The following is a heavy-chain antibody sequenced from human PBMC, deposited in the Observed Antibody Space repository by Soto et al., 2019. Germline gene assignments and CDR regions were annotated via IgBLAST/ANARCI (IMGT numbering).Heavy chain of an antibody. CDR3: ARLRAAKDVSGSYPYYYYYYGMDV. D-gene: IGHD3-10*01. CDR1: GGSFSGYY. CDR2: INHSGST. J-gene: IGHJ6*02. Sequence: QVQLQQWGAGLLKPSETLSLTCAVYGGSFSGYYWNWIRQPPGKGLEWIGEINHSGSTNYNPSLKSRVTISVDTSKNQFSMKLSSVTAADTAVYYCARLRAAKDVSGSYPYYYYYYGMDVWGQGTTVTVSS. V-gene: IGHV4-34*01.